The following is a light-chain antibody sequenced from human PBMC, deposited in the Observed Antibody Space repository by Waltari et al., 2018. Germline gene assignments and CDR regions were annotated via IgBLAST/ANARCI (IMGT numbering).Light chain of an antibody. CDR2: LGS. J-gene: IGKJ2*01. Sequence: DIVMTQSPLSLPVTPGEPSSIYCSSRQSLLHSNGYNYLDWYLQKPGQSPPLLIYLGSNRASGVPDRFSGSGSGTDFTLKISRVEAEDVGVYYCMQALQTPYTFGQGTKLEIK. CDR3: MQALQTPYT. V-gene: IGKV2-28*01. CDR1: QSLLHSNGYNY.